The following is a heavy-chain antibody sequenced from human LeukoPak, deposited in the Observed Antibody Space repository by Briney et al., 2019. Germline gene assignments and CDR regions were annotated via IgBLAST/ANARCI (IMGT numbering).Heavy chain of an antibody. CDR1: GYSFTSYW. D-gene: IGHD6-19*01. CDR2: IYPGDSDT. V-gene: IGHV5-51*01. CDR3: VRGPVPGSADPDH. Sequence: GESLKISCKGSGYSFTSYWIGWVRQMPGKGLEWMGIIYPGDSDTRYSPSFQGQVTISADKSISTAYLQWSRLKASDTAMYYCVRGPVPGSADPDHWGQGTLVTVYS. J-gene: IGHJ5*02.